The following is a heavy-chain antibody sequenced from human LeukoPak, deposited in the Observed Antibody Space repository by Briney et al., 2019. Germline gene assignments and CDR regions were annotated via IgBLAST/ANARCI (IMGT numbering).Heavy chain of an antibody. CDR3: ARGYYDFWSGYYMDGNFDY. CDR2: ISYDGSNK. Sequence: GGSLRLSCAASGFTFSSYAMHWVRQAPGKGLEWVASISYDGSNKYYADSVKGRFTISRDNSKNTLYLQMNSLRAEDTAVYYCARGYYDFWSGYYMDGNFDYWGQGTLVTVSS. V-gene: IGHV3-30-3*01. CDR1: GFTFSSYA. D-gene: IGHD3-3*01. J-gene: IGHJ4*02.